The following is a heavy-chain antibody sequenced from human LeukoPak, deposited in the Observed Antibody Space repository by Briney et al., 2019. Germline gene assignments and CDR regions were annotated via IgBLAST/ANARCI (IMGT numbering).Heavy chain of an antibody. V-gene: IGHV1-69-2*01. J-gene: IGHJ6*03. CDR2: VDPEDGET. CDR1: GYTFTDYY. CDR3: ATGEVVVYYYYMDV. Sequence: GATVKISCKASGYTFTDYYMHWVQQAPGKGLGWMGRVDPEDGETIYAEKFQGRVTITADTSTDTAYMELSSLRSEDTAVYYCATGEVVVYYYYMDVWGKGTTVTVSS.